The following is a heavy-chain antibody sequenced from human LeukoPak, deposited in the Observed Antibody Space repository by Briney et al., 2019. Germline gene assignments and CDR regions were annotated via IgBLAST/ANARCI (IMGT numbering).Heavy chain of an antibody. CDR1: GLIFRNYA. J-gene: IGHJ4*02. V-gene: IGHV3-23*01. CDR2: ISGDGTEA. D-gene: IGHD4-11*01. CDR3: AKGGHYSFFDY. Sequence: GGSLRLSCTASGLIFRNYAMTWVRQAPRKGLEWVSTISGDGTEAFYADSVKGRFTISRDNSKNTHYLQMSSLRAEDTGIYYCAKGGHYSFFDYWGQGTLVTVSS.